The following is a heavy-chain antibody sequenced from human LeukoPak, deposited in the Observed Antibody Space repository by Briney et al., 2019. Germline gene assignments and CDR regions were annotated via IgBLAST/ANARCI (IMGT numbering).Heavy chain of an antibody. CDR2: ISSSSSYI. V-gene: IGHV3-21*01. CDR3: ARDRRAYGGNSEPAFDI. D-gene: IGHD4-23*01. CDR1: GFTFSSYS. J-gene: IGHJ3*02. Sequence: GGSLRLSCVASGFTFSSYSMNWVRQAPGKGLEWVSSISSSSSYIYYADSVKGRFTISRDNAKNSLYLQMNSLRAEDTAVYYCARDRRAYGGNSEPAFDIWGQGTMVTVSS.